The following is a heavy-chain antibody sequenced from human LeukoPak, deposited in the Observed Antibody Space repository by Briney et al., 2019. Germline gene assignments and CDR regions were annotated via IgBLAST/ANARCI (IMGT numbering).Heavy chain of an antibody. D-gene: IGHD3-22*01. V-gene: IGHV5-51*01. CDR2: IYPGDSNT. Sequence: GESLKISCKGSGYSFTNYWIGWVRQMPGKGLEWMGIIYPGDSNTRYSPSFQGQVTISADKSISTAYLQWSNLMASDRAMYYCARRDGPYSYDSSGYFDYWGQGTLVTVSS. CDR1: GYSFTNYW. CDR3: ARRDGPYSYDSSGYFDY. J-gene: IGHJ4*02.